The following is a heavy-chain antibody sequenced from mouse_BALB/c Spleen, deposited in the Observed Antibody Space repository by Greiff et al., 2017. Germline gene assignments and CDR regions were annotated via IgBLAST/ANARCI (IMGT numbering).Heavy chain of an antibody. CDR3: NPVPKAMDY. V-gene: IGHV14-4*02. Sequence: VQLQQSGAELVRSGASVKLSCTASGFNIKDYYMHWVKQRPEQGLEWIGWIDPENGDTEYAPKFQGKATMTADTSSNTAYLQLSSLTSEDTAVYYCNPVPKAMDYWGQGTSVTVSS. CDR1: GFNIKDYY. CDR2: IDPENGDT. J-gene: IGHJ4*01.